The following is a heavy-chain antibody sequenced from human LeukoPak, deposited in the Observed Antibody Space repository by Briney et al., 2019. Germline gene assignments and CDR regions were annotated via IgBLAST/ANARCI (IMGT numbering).Heavy chain of an antibody. J-gene: IGHJ4*02. CDR2: IYYSGST. CDR1: GGSTSSYY. D-gene: IGHD6-6*01. V-gene: IGHV4-59*01. Sequence: SETLSLTCAVSGGSTSSYYWSWIRQPPGKGLEWIGYIYYSGSTNYNPSLKSRVTISVDTSKNQFSLKLGSVTAADTAVYYCASSKYSSSSPDYWGQGTLVTASS. CDR3: ASSKYSSSSPDY.